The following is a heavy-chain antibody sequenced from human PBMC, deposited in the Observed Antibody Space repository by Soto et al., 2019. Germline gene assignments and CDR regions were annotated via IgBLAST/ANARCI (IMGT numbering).Heavy chain of an antibody. J-gene: IGHJ4*02. CDR2: ISGGGSDT. V-gene: IGHV3-23*01. CDR1: GFTFRSYA. CDR3: EKDDSLAWFFPLDD. D-gene: IGHD3-3*01. Sequence: EVHLLESGGGLVQPGGSLRLSCSASGFTFRSYAMSWVRQAPGKGPEWVSGISGGGSDTYYSDSVRGRFTISRDNSKNTVYLQMNRLRVEDSAVYFCEKDDSLAWFFPLDDWGQGTLVTVSS.